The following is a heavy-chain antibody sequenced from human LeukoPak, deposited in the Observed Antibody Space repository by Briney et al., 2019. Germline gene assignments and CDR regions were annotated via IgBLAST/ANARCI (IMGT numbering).Heavy chain of an antibody. CDR3: TKEVQRWHSYFYRPSYALDI. D-gene: IGHD3-22*01. J-gene: IGHJ3*02. Sequence: GGSLRLSCAVSGFNFDDYAIHWVRQGPGKGLEWVAGISANGGFISYGESVKGRFTISRDNPRNSVFLQMNFLRAEDVAMYFCTKEVQRWHSYFYRPSYALDIWGQGTMVSVSS. CDR1: GFNFDDYA. CDR2: ISANGGFI. V-gene: IGHV3-9*03.